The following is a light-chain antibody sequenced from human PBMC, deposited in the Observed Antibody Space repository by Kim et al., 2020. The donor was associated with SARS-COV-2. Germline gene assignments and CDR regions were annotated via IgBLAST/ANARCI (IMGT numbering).Light chain of an antibody. V-gene: IGLV2-11*01. CDR2: DVS. Sequence: GQSVTISCTGTSSDVGGYNYVSWYQQHPGKAPKLMIYDVSKRPSGVPDRFSGSKSGNTASLTISGLQAEDETDYYCCSYAATYTLVFGGGTQLTVL. J-gene: IGLJ3*02. CDR3: CSYAATYTLV. CDR1: SSDVGGYNY.